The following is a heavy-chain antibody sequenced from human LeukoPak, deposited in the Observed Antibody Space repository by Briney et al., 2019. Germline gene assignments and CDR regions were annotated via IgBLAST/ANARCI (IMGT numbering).Heavy chain of an antibody. CDR1: GFTFDNYA. CDR2: ISGSGGST. V-gene: IGHV3-23*01. J-gene: IGHJ3*02. Sequence: GGSLRLSCAVSGFTFDNYAMIWVRQAPGKGLEWVSSISGSGGSTYYADSVKGRFTISRDNSKNRLFLQMNNLRVEDTAVYFCARASIRNAFNIWGQGTIVTVSS. CDR3: ARASIRNAFNI. D-gene: IGHD5-24*01.